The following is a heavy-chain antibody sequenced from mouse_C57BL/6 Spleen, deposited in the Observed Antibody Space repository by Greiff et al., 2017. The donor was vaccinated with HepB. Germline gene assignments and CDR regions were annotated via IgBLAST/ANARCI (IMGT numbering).Heavy chain of an antibody. D-gene: IGHD3-2*02. J-gene: IGHJ4*01. CDR2: IYWDDDK. CDR3: ARRTSSGHGYYAMDY. CDR1: GFSLSTSGMG. V-gene: IGHV8-12*01. Sequence: QVTLKESGPGILQSSQTLSLTCSFSGFSLSTSGMGVSWIRQPSGKGLEWLAHIYWDDDKRYNPSLKSRLTLSKDTSRNQVFLKITSVDTADTATYYCARRTSSGHGYYAMDYWGQGTSVTVSS.